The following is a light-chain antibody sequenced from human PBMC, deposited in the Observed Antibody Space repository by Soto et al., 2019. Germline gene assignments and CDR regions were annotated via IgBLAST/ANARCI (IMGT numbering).Light chain of an antibody. V-gene: IGKV1-39*01. CDR2: AAS. J-gene: IGKJ5*01. Sequence: DIQMTQSPSSLSASVVDRVTITFRASQSISSYLNWYQQKPGKAPKLLIYAASSLQSGVPSRFSGSGSGTEITLTITSLQPDDSATYYCQQCNRYPITVGQGTRLE. CDR1: QSISSY. CDR3: QQCNRYPIT.